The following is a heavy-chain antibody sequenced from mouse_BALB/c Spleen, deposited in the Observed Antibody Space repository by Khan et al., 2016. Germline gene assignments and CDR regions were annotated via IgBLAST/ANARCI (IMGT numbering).Heavy chain of an antibody. V-gene: IGHV14-3*02. J-gene: IGHJ3*01. D-gene: IGHD2-4*01. CDR1: GCNIKDTY. Sequence: VRLQQSGAELVKPGVSVKLSCTASGCNIKDTYMHWVKQRPEQGLEWIGRIDPANGNTTYVPKFQGKATITADTSSNSAYMQLSRLTSEETAFYYCAMITGYWGQVTLVTVSA. CDR3: AMITGY. CDR2: IDPANGNT.